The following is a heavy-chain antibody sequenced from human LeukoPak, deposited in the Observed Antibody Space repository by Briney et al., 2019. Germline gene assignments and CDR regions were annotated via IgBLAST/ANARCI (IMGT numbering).Heavy chain of an antibody. CDR3: AKVAKYYYGSETYYFFEH. J-gene: IGHJ4*02. CDR1: GFTFTTYW. D-gene: IGHD3-10*01. Sequence: GGSLTLSCAASGFTFTTYWMTWVRPAPGKGLEWVANINQDGTEKYYVDSVKGRFTISRDNAKNSLNLQMNSLRVEDTAVYYCAKVAKYYYGSETYYFFEHWGQGTPVTASS. CDR2: INQDGTEK. V-gene: IGHV3-7*01.